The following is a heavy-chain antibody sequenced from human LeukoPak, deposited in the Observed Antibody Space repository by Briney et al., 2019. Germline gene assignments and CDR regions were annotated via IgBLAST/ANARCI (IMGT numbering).Heavy chain of an antibody. CDR1: GGSISNYY. D-gene: IGHD3-10*01. CDR2: IYYSGNT. Sequence: SETLSLTCTVSGGSISNYYWGWIRQAPGKGLEWIGSIYYSGNTCYNSPLKSRVTISLDTSKKQFSLNLFSVTAADTAMYYCTRANGYGLIDYWGQGTLVTVSS. CDR3: TRANGYGLIDY. V-gene: IGHV4-39*07. J-gene: IGHJ4*02.